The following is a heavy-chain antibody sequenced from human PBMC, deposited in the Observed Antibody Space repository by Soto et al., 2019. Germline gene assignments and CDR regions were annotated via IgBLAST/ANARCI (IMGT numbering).Heavy chain of an antibody. CDR1: GFTFSSYG. CDR3: AKDPRGYCSGGSCYSPYY. CDR2: ISYDGSNK. V-gene: IGHV3-30*18. Sequence: HPGGSLRLSCAASGFTFSSYGMHWVRQAPGKGLEWVAVISYDGSNKYYADSVKGRFTISRDNSKNTLYLQMNSLRAEDTAVYYCAKDPRGYCSGGSCYSPYYWGQGTLVTVSS. J-gene: IGHJ4*02. D-gene: IGHD2-15*01.